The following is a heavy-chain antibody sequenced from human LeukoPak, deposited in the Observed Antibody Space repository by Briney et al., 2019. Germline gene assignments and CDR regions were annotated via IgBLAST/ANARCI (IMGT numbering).Heavy chain of an antibody. D-gene: IGHD5-18*01. V-gene: IGHV3-23*01. Sequence: GGSLRLSCAASGFTFSSYGMTWARQAPGKGLEGVSGISGSGGNRNYADSVKGRFTISRDNSKNTMYLQMNSLRTEDTAVYYCAKDNDRRYSYGRARGGLEVWGQGTTVTVSS. CDR1: GFTFSSYG. J-gene: IGHJ6*02. CDR3: AKDNDRRYSYGRARGGLEV. CDR2: ISGSGGNR.